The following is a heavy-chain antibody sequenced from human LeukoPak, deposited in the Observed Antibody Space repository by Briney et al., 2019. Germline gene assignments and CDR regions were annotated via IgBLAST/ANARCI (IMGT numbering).Heavy chain of an antibody. CDR2: INAGNGNT. CDR3: ARDRIYYCGGGSCYSGGFYP. CDR1: GYTFTSYA. Sequence: ASVKISCKASGYTFTSYAMHWVRHAPGQRLEWMGWINAGNGNTKYSHKFQGRVTITRDTSASTAYMELSSLRSEDTAVYYCARDRIYYCGGGSCYSGGFYPWGQGTLVTVSS. J-gene: IGHJ5*02. D-gene: IGHD2-15*01. V-gene: IGHV1-3*01.